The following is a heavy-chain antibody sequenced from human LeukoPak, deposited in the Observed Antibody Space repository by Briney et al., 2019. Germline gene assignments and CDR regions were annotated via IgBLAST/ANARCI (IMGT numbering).Heavy chain of an antibody. J-gene: IGHJ4*02. CDR2: IYNSDSGST. CDR3: ARGGHYGLDY. V-gene: IGHV4-59*11. D-gene: IGHD3-10*01. CDR1: GGSISGHY. Sequence: NPSETLSLTCIVSGGSISGHYWSWIRQHPGMGLEWIGYIYNSDSGSTNYNPSLKSRVTISVDTSKNQFSLKLSSVTAADTAVYYCARGGHYGLDYWGQGTRVTVSS.